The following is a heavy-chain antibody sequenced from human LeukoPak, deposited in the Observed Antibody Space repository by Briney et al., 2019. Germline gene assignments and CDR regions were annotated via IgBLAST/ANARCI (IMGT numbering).Heavy chain of an antibody. CDR2: ISGSGGST. CDR1: GFTVSSNY. V-gene: IGHV3-23*01. Sequence: GGSLRLSCAASGFTVSSNYMSWVRQAPGKGLEWVSAISGSGGSTYYADSVKGRFTISRDNSKNTLYLQMNSLRAEDTAVYYCAKDRTRMVATLNWFDPWGQGTLVTVSS. D-gene: IGHD5-12*01. CDR3: AKDRTRMVATLNWFDP. J-gene: IGHJ5*02.